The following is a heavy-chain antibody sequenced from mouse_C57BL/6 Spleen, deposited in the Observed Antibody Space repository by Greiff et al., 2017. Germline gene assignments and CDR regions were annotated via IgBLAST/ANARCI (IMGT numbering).Heavy chain of an antibody. CDR1: GYTFTSYW. CDR2: IDPSDSET. Sequence: QVQLKQPGAELVRPGSSVKLSCKASGYTFTSYWMHWVKQRPIQGLEWIGNIDPSDSETHYNQKFKDKATLTVDKSSSTAYMQLSSLTSEDSAVXYCASGGSPFDYWGQGTTLTVSS. J-gene: IGHJ2*01. CDR3: ASGGSPFDY. D-gene: IGHD1-1*01. V-gene: IGHV1-52*01.